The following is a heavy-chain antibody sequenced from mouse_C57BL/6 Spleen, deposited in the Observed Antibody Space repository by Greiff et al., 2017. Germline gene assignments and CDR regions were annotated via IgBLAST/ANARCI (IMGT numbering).Heavy chain of an antibody. CDR2: IHPDSGGT. V-gene: IGHV1-64*01. D-gene: IGHD1-1*01. J-gene: IGHJ1*03. Sequence: VQLQQSGAELVRPGASVKLSCTASGYTFTDYWMHWVKQRPGQGLEWIGRIHPDSGGTKYNSKFKGKATMTVDTSSSTAYMQLSSLTSEDTAVYYCARFGMLYFEGWGTGPTVTVSS. CDR3: ARFGMLYFEG. CDR1: GYTFTDYW.